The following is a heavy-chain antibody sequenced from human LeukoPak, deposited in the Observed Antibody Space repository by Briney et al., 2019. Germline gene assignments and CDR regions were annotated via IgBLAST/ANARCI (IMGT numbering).Heavy chain of an antibody. Sequence: ASVKVSCKASGHTFASYGISWVRQAPGQGLEWMGWISAHNNTNYAQKVQGRVTMTTDTSTSTAYMELRSLRSDDTAVYYCARRASPNVGLSDWGQGSLVTVSS. CDR2: ISAHNNT. V-gene: IGHV1-18*01. D-gene: IGHD2-8*01. CDR3: ARRASPNVGLSD. CDR1: GHTFASYG. J-gene: IGHJ4*02.